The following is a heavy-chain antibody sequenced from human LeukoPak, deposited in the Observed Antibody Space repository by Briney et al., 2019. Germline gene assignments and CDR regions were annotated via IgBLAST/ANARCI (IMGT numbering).Heavy chain of an antibody. Sequence: PSETLSLTCAVYGGSFSGYYWSWIRQPPGKGLEWIGEINHSGSTNYNPSLKSRVTISVDTSKNQFSLKLSSVTAADTAVYYCARDPRVVVPAASYGMDVWGQGTTVTVSS. CDR1: GGSFSGYY. CDR3: ARDPRVVVPAASYGMDV. D-gene: IGHD2-2*01. CDR2: INHSGST. J-gene: IGHJ6*02. V-gene: IGHV4-34*01.